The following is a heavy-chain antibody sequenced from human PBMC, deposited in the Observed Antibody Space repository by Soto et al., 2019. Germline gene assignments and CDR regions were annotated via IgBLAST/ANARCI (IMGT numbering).Heavy chain of an antibody. Sequence: QVQLVQSGAEVKKPGASVKVSCKASGYTFSRYDINWVRQATGQGLEWMGWMNPNSGNTGYAQKFQCRVTMTRSTSISTDYMELSSLRSEDTAVYYCARSLVSGAFDYWGQGTLVTVSS. V-gene: IGHV1-8*01. D-gene: IGHD1-26*01. CDR3: ARSLVSGAFDY. CDR1: GYTFSRYD. J-gene: IGHJ4*02. CDR2: MNPNSGNT.